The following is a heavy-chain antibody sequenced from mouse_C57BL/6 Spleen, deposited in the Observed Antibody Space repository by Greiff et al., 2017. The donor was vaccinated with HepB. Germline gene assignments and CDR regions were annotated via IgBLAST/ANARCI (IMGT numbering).Heavy chain of an antibody. D-gene: IGHD2-1*01. Sequence: EVKVEESGGGLVQPGGSMKLSCVASGFTFSNYWMNWVRQSPEKGLEWVAQIRLKSDNYATHYAESVKGRFTISRDDSKSSVYLQMNNLRAEDTGIYYCTGGIYYGIDGGYFDYWGQGTTLTVSS. J-gene: IGHJ2*01. CDR1: GFTFSNYW. CDR3: TGGIYYGIDGGYFDY. V-gene: IGHV6-3*01. CDR2: IRLKSDNYAT.